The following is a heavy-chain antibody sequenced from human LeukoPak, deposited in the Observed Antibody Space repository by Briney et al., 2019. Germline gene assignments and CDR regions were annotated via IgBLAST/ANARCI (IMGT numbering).Heavy chain of an antibody. CDR2: INHSGST. J-gene: IGHJ5*02. V-gene: IGHV4-34*01. CDR3: VRKGSMVRGVPANWFDP. Sequence: SETLPLTCAVYGGSFSGYYWSWIRQPPGKGLEWIGEINHSGSTNYNPSLKSRVTISVDTSKNQFSLKLSSVTAADTAVYYCVRKGSMVRGVPANWFDPWGQGTLVTVSS. CDR1: GGSFSGYY. D-gene: IGHD3-10*01.